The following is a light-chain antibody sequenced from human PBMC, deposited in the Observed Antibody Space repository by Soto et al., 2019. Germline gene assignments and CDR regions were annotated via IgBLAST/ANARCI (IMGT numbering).Light chain of an antibody. CDR1: SSDVDFYNF. CDR3: SSSTLTSYV. CDR2: EVS. J-gene: IGLJ1*01. Sequence: ALTHPASVSGSPGQSITISCTGTSSDVDFYNFVSWYQQHQGKAPKLIIYEVSNRSSGVSSRFSGSKSGNTASLTISGLRAEDEADYYCSSSTLTSYVFGAGTKVTAL. V-gene: IGLV2-14*01.